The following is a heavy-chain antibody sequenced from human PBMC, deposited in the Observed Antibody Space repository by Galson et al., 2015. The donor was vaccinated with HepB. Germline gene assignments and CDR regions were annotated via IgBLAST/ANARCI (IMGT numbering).Heavy chain of an antibody. D-gene: IGHD6-13*01. CDR2: ISSNGGST. CDR3: VKEGVIAAAGNVWYFDY. Sequence: SLRLSCAASGFTFSSYAMHWVRQAPGKGLEYVSAISSNGGSTYYADSVKGRFTISRDNSKNTLYLQMSSLRAEDTAVYYCVKEGVIAAAGNVWYFDYWGQGTLVTVSS. V-gene: IGHV3-64D*06. CDR1: GFTFSSYA. J-gene: IGHJ4*02.